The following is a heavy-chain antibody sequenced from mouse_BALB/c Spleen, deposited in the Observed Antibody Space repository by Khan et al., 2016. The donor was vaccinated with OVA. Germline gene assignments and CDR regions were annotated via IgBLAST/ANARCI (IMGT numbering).Heavy chain of an antibody. CDR3: ATSYYYGYYFDY. CDR2: ISGDSSTI. V-gene: IGHV5-17*02. Sequence: EVELVESGGGLVQPGGSRKLSCAASGFTFSSYGMHWVRQAPEKGLEWVAYISGDSSTIYYADKVKGRFTISRDNPKNTLFLQMTSLMSEDTAMDYCATSYYYGYYFDYWGPGTTLTVSS. D-gene: IGHD1-1*01. CDR1: GFTFSSYG. J-gene: IGHJ2*01.